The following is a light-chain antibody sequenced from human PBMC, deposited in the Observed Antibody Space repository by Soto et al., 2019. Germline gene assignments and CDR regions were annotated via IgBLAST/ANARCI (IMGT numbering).Light chain of an antibody. CDR2: GAS. CDR1: QSVSSN. V-gene: IGKV3-15*01. Sequence: EIVRTQSPATLSVSPGERATLSCRASQSVSSNLAWYQQKPGQAPRLLIYGASTRATGIPARFSGSGSGTEFTLTISSLQSEDFAVYYCQQLWTFGQGTKVEIK. J-gene: IGKJ1*01. CDR3: QQLWT.